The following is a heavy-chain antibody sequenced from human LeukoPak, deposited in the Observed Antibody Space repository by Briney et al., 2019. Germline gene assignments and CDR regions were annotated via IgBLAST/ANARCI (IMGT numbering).Heavy chain of an antibody. J-gene: IGHJ6*03. CDR3: ARSTWGYGDYGVRYYNYYYMDV. CDR2: IIPIFGTA. V-gene: IGHV1-69*05. D-gene: IGHD4-17*01. CDR1: GGTFSSYA. Sequence: ASVTVSCKPSGGTFSSYAISWVRQAPGQGLEWMGGIIPIFGTANYAQKFQGRVTITTDESTSTDYMELSSLRSEDTAVYYCARSTWGYGDYGVRYYNYYYMDVWGKGTTVTVSS.